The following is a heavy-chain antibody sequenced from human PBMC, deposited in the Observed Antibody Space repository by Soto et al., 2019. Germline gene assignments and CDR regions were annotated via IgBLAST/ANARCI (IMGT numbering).Heavy chain of an antibody. V-gene: IGHV3-48*01. D-gene: IGHD3-3*01. CDR1: GFSFSDSG. CDR3: ARTRMEWALYFDN. J-gene: IGHJ4*02. Sequence: EVQLVESGGGLIQPGGSLRLSCEASGFSFSDSGMNWVRRAPGKRLEWISYIRSSSRTIYYAASVEGRFTISRDNVRNSVHLQMNSLRGEDTGVYYCARTRMEWALYFDNWGLGTLVTVSS. CDR2: IRSSSRTI.